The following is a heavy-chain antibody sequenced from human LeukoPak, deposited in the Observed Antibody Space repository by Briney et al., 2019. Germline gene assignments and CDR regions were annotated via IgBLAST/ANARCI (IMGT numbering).Heavy chain of an antibody. CDR2: IYYSGSN. V-gene: IGHV4-59*11. CDR3: ARGDGYCSAGTCRALDI. Sequence: SETLSLTCTVSGGSISSHYWSWIRQPPGKGLEWIGNIYYSGSNNYNPSVKSRVTISVDTSKNQFSLKLRSVTAADTAVYYCARGDGYCSAGTCRALDIWGQGTMVTVSS. D-gene: IGHD2-15*01. CDR1: GGSISSHY. J-gene: IGHJ3*02.